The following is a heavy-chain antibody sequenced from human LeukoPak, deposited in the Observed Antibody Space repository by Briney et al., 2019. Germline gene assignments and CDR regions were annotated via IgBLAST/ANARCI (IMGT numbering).Heavy chain of an antibody. D-gene: IGHD4-17*01. Sequence: SETLSLTCTVSGGSISSYYWSWIRQPPGKGLEWIGYIYYSGSTNYNPSLRSRVTISVDTSKNQFSLKLSSVTAADTAVYYCARDIAPTVTTIYYSYYMDVWDKGPTVTISS. CDR1: GGSISSYY. V-gene: IGHV4-59*12. J-gene: IGHJ6*03. CDR3: ARDIAPTVTTIYYSYYMDV. CDR2: IYYSGST.